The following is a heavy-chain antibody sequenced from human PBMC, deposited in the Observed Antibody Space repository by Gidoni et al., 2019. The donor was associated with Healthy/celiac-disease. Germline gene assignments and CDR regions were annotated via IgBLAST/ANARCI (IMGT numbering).Heavy chain of an antibody. V-gene: IGHV1-24*01. CDR2: FDPEDGET. Sequence: QVQLVQSGAEVKKPGASVKVSCKVSGYTLPELSMHWVRQAPGKGLEWMGGFDPEDGETIYAQKFQGRVTMTEDTSTDTAYMELSSLRSEDTAVYYCANIPRGNCSGGSCYSRGNYYYYGMDVWGQGTTVTVSS. CDR1: GYTLPELS. J-gene: IGHJ6*02. CDR3: ANIPRGNCSGGSCYSRGNYYYYGMDV. D-gene: IGHD2-15*01.